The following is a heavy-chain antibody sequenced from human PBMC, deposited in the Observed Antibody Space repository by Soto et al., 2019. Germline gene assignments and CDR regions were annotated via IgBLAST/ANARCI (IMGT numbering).Heavy chain of an antibody. D-gene: IGHD3-22*01. CDR1: GYTFTSYY. V-gene: IGHV1-46*01. Sequence: QVQLVQSGAEVKKPGASVKVSCKASGYTFTSYYMHWVRQAPGQGLEWMGIINPSGGSTSYAQKFQGRVTMTRDTSTSTVYMELSSLRSEDTAVYYCARAGGYYYDSSGYFQDIWGQGTMVTVSS. CDR3: ARAGGYYYDSSGYFQDI. J-gene: IGHJ3*02. CDR2: INPSGGST.